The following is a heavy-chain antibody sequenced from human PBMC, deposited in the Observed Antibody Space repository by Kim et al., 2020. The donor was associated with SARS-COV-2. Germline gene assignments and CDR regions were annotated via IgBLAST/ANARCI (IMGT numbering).Heavy chain of an antibody. V-gene: IGHV4-59*08. CDR2: IYYSGST. CDR3: ARLSAAGNAFDI. D-gene: IGHD6-13*01. CDR1: GGSISSYY. Sequence: SETLSLTCTVSGGSISSYYWSWIRQPPGKGLEWIGYIYYSGSTNYNPSLKSRVTISVDTSKNQFSLKLSSVTAADTAVYYCARLSAAGNAFDIWGQGTM. J-gene: IGHJ3*02.